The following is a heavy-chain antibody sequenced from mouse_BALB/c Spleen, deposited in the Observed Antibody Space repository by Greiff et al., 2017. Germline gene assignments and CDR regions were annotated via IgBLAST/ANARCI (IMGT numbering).Heavy chain of an antibody. J-gene: IGHJ3*01. V-gene: IGHV5-17*02. CDR3: ARHRGGYDGFAY. CDR1: GFTFSSFG. D-gene: IGHD2-14*01. CDR2: ISSGSSTI. Sequence: EVQLQESGGGLVQPGGSRKLSCAASGFTFSSFGMHWVRQAPEKGLEWVAYISSGSSTIYYADTVKGRFTISRDIPKNTLFLQMTSLRSEDTAMYYCARHRGGYDGFAYWGQGTLVTVSA.